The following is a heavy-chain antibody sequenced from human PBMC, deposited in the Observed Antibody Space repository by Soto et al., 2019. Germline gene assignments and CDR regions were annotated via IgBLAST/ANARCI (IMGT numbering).Heavy chain of an antibody. CDR3: ARESGGATATLDYYYFYMDV. CDR2: INPNGGAT. D-gene: IGHD5-12*01. V-gene: IGHV1-2*02. Sequence: QVQLVQSGAEVKKPGASVKVSCKTSGDSFSAYYLHWVRQAPGQGLGWLGWINPNGGATKYAQKFRGRVAMTRDPSIRTAYLELTSLRSDDTAIYYCARESGGATATLDYYYFYMDVWGKGNTVTVSS. CDR1: GDSFSAYY. J-gene: IGHJ6*03.